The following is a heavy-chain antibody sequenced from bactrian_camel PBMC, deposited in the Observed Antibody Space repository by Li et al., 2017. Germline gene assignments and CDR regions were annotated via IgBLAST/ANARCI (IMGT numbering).Heavy chain of an antibody. V-gene: IGHV3-2*01. CDR3: VKGGRGLGP. CDR2: IYSDGSNT. Sequence: HVQLVESGGGLVQPGESLRLSCAASGNIMSENYMGWFRQAPGKGLEWMVSIYSDGSNTYCSDSVKGRFIISRDNAKNTVYLQLNSLKTEDGAMYYCVKGGRGLGPRGHGTQVTVS. D-gene: IGHD5*01. J-gene: IGHJ4*01. CDR1: GNIMSENY.